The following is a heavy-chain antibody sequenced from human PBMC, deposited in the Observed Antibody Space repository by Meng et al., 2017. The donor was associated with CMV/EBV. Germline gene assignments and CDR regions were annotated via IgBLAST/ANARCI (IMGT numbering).Heavy chain of an antibody. Sequence: GESLKISCAASGFTFSTYSMNWFRQAPGKGLEWVSYISSSSTTIYYADSVKGRFTISRDNAKYSLYLQMKSLRAQDTAVYYCAKDGITGTQYYYYYYGMDVWGQGTTVTVSS. D-gene: IGHD1-7*01. J-gene: IGHJ6*02. CDR2: ISSSSTTI. CDR3: AKDGITGTQYYYYYYGMDV. CDR1: GFTFSTYS. V-gene: IGHV3-48*04.